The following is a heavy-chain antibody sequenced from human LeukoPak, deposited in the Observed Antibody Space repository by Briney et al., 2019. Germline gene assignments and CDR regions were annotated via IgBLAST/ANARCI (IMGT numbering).Heavy chain of an antibody. CDR3: ARSASGSTTVTADYFDY. CDR1: GFTFSSYS. D-gene: IGHD4-17*01. V-gene: IGHV3-21*01. CDR2: ISSSSSYI. J-gene: IGHJ4*02. Sequence: GGSLRLSCAASGFTFSSYSMNWVRQAPGKGLEWVSSISSSSSYIYYADSVKGRFTISRDNAKNSLYLQMNSLRAEDTAVYYCARSASGSTTVTADYFDYWGQGTLVTVSS.